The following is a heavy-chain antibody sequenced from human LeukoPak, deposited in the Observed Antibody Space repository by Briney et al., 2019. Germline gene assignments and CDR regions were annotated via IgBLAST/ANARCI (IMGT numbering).Heavy chain of an antibody. CDR3: AKATGYLL. D-gene: IGHD1-14*01. V-gene: IGHV3-23*01. Sequence: GGSLRLSCAASGFTFDNYAMSWVRQAPGKGLEWVSTITASGGSTYYADSVKGRFTIYRDNSKNTLYLQMNSLRAEDTAVYYCAKATGYLLWGQGTLVTVSS. J-gene: IGHJ4*02. CDR2: ITASGGST. CDR1: GFTFDNYA.